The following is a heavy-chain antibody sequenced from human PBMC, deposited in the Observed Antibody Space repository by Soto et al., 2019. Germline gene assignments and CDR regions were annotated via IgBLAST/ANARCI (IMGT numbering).Heavy chain of an antibody. CDR3: ERHEGIAAAGTTIYYYYYGMDV. Sequence: GESLKISCKGSGYSFTSYWISCVRQMPWKGLEWMGMIDPSDSYTNYSPSFQGHVTISADKYISTAYLQWSSLKASDTAMYYWERHEGIAAAGTTIYYYYYGMDVWGQGTTVTVSS. CDR2: IDPSDSYT. CDR1: GYSFTSYW. V-gene: IGHV5-10-1*01. D-gene: IGHD6-13*01. J-gene: IGHJ6*02.